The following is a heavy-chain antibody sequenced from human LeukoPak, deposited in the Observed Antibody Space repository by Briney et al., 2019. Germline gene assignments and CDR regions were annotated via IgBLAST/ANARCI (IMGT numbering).Heavy chain of an antibody. CDR1: GFTFSSYA. V-gene: IGHV3-30*04. D-gene: IGHD6-19*01. Sequence: PGGSLRLSCAASGFTFSSYAMHWVRQAPGKGLEWVAVISYDGSNKYYADSVKGRFTISRDNSKNTLYLQMNSLRAEDTAVYYCARDDQPSSGWYAFDYRGQGTLGTVSS. J-gene: IGHJ4*02. CDR2: ISYDGSNK. CDR3: ARDDQPSSGWYAFDY.